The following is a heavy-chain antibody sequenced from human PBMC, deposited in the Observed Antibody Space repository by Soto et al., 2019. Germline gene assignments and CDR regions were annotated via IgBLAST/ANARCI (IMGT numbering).Heavy chain of an antibody. D-gene: IGHD5-12*01. V-gene: IGHV3-7*01. CDR1: GFTFGNYW. CDR3: ASLDHRIEYGGRGDFDS. CDR2: IKPEGSNK. J-gene: IGHJ4*02. Sequence: EVQLVESGGGLVQPGGSRSLSWEASGFTFGNYWMSGFGRAPGRGWEWVAAIKPEGSNKYYVDSVRGRFTISRDNAKNLLYLQMNSLRDDDTAVYYCASLDHRIEYGGRGDFDSWGQGTLVTVSS.